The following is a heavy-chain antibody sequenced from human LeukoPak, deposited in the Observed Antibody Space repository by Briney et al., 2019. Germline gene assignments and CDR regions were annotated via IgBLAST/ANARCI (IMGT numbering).Heavy chain of an antibody. CDR2: IYYSGST. Sequence: SETLSPTCTVSGGSISSYYWSWIRQPPGEGLEWIGYIYYSGSTNYNPSLKSRVTISVDTSKNQFSLKLSSVTAADTAVYYCARHVGLRLGELSNYFDYWGQGTLVTVSS. J-gene: IGHJ4*02. V-gene: IGHV4-59*08. CDR3: ARHVGLRLGELSNYFDY. D-gene: IGHD3-16*02. CDR1: GGSISSYY.